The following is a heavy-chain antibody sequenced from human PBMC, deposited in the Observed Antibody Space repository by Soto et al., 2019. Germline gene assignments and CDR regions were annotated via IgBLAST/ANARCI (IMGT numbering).Heavy chain of an antibody. V-gene: IGHV3-23*01. D-gene: IGHD3-10*01. CDR1: GFTFSSYA. CDR3: AKAGFGELLSSYYYMDV. CDR2: ISGSGGST. Sequence: HPGGSLRLSCAASGFTFSSYAMSWVRQAPGKGLEWVSAISGSGGSTYYADSVKGRFTISRDNSKNTLYLQMNSLRAEDTAVYYCAKAGFGELLSSYYYMDVWGKGTTVTVSS. J-gene: IGHJ6*03.